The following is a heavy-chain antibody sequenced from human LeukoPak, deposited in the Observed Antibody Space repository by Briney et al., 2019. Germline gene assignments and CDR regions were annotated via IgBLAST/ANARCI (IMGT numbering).Heavy chain of an antibody. Sequence: SETLSLTCTVSGGSISSYYWSWIRQPPGKGLEWIGYIYYSGSTNYNPSLKSRVTISVDTSKNQFSLKLSSVTAADTAVYYCAKGVDYYGSGSYHIWGQGTLVTVSS. CDR2: IYYSGST. D-gene: IGHD3-10*01. CDR3: AKGVDYYGSGSYHI. J-gene: IGHJ4*02. CDR1: GGSISSYY. V-gene: IGHV4-59*01.